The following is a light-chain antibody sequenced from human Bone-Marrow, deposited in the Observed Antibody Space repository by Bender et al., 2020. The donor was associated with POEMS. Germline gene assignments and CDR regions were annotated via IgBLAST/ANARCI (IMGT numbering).Light chain of an antibody. CDR2: EVN. J-gene: IGLJ2*01. CDR1: SSDVGGYNY. Sequence: QSVLTQPASVSGFPGQSITISCTGTSSDVGGYNYVSWYQQHPGKAPKFLIYEVNNAPSGVSARFSGSKSGNTASVTISGLEAEDEAEYYCSAYTGTSTLLFGGGTKLTV. CDR3: SAYTGTSTLL. V-gene: IGLV2-14*01.